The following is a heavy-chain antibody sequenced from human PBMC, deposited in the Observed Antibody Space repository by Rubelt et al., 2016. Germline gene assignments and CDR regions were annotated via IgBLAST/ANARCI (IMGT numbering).Heavy chain of an antibody. J-gene: IGHJ6*03. D-gene: IGHD2-2*02. Sequence: EVRLVESGGGLVQPGGSLRLSCADSDLTFSTYAMSWVRQAPGKGLEWVSSISGSGGSTYYADSVKGRFTISRDNSKNTLYLQMKGLGAEDTAVYYCARYGASTSCYTHYYYYYIMDVWGIGTTVTVSS. CDR3: ARYGASTSCYTHYYYYYIMDV. CDR1: DLTFSTYA. V-gene: IGHV3-23*04. CDR2: ISGSGGST.